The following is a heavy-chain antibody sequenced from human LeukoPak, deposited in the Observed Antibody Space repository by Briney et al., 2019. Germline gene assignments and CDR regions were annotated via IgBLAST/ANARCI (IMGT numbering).Heavy chain of an antibody. CDR2: ISSNGAST. CDR3: ARGETYYDFWSGYQMYYYYGMDV. V-gene: IGHV3-64*01. CDR1: GFTFSSYA. J-gene: IGHJ6*02. D-gene: IGHD3-3*01. Sequence: PGGSLRLSCAASGFTFSSYAMHWVRQAPGKGLEYVSAISSNGASTYYANSVKGRFTISRDNSKNTLYLQMGSLRAEDMAVYYCARGETYYDFWSGYQMYYYYGMDVWGQGTTVTVSS.